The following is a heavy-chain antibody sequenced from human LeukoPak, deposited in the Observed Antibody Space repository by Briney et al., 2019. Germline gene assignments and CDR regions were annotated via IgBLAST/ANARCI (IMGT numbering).Heavy chain of an antibody. Sequence: ASVKVSCKASGYTFTSYYMHWVRQAPGQGLEWMGIINPSAGSASYAEKFQGRVTMTRDTSTSTVYMELSSLRSEDTAVYYCARIVGATGTFDYWGQGTLVTVSS. CDR1: GYTFTSYY. CDR2: INPSAGSA. V-gene: IGHV1-46*01. D-gene: IGHD1-26*01. J-gene: IGHJ4*02. CDR3: ARIVGATGTFDY.